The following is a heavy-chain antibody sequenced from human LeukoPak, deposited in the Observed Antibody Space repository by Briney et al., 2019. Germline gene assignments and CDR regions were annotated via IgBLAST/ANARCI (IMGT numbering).Heavy chain of an antibody. CDR3: ARGKYSYGYNLDY. Sequence: SETLSLTCTVSGGSISSSSYYWGWIRQPPGKGLEWIGSIYYSGSTYYNPSLKSRVTISVDTSKNQFSLKLSSVTAADTAVYYSARGKYSYGYNLDYWGQGTLVTVSS. V-gene: IGHV4-39*07. D-gene: IGHD5-18*01. CDR2: IYYSGST. J-gene: IGHJ4*02. CDR1: GGSISSSSYY.